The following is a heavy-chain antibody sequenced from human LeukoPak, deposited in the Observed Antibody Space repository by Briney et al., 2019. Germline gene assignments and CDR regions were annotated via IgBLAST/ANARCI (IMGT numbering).Heavy chain of an antibody. D-gene: IGHD6-19*01. CDR2: IWYDGSNK. CDR1: GFTFSSYG. CDR3: ARVSVAGTGIDP. J-gene: IGHJ5*02. Sequence: PGGSLRLSCAASGFTFSSYGMHWVRQAPGKGLGWVAVIWYDGSNKYYADSVKGRFTISRDNSKNTLYLQMNSLRAEDTAVYYCARVSVAGTGIDPWGQGTLVTVSS. V-gene: IGHV3-33*01.